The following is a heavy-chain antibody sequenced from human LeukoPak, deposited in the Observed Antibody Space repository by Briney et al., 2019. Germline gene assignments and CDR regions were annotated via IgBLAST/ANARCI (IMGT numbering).Heavy chain of an antibody. CDR2: MYAGSTT. CDR1: GVIVSRNF. J-gene: IGHJ5*02. CDR3: ARGSGSGWPLDR. V-gene: IGHV3-53*01. Sequence: GGSLRLSCAASGVIVSRNFMSWVRQAPGKGLQWVAIMYAGSTTDYSDSVRGRFHISRDSSNNTLSLQINSLRAEDTAVYYCARGSGSGWPLDRWGPGALVTVSS. D-gene: IGHD6-19*01.